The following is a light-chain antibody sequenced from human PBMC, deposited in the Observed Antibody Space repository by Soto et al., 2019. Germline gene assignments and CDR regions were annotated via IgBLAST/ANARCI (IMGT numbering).Light chain of an antibody. V-gene: IGKV4-1*01. CDR1: QSVLYSSNNKNY. Sequence: DIVMTQSPDSLAVSLGERATINCKSSQSVLYSSNNKNYLAWYQQKPGQPPKLLIYWASTRASEVPDRFSGSGSGTDFTLTISSLQAEDVAVYYCQQYYSIPLGFGGGTKVEIK. J-gene: IGKJ4*01. CDR3: QQYYSIPLG. CDR2: WAS.